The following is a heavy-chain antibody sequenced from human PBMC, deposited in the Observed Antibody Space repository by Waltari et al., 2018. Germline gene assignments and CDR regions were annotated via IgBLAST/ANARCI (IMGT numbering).Heavy chain of an antibody. CDR1: GFTFSTSA. V-gene: IGHV3-23*01. J-gene: IGHJ6*03. Sequence: EVQLLESGGGLVQPGGSLRLSCAASGFTFSTSAMSWVRQAPGKGLEWVSAISGSGGSTYYADSVKGRFTISRDNSKNTLYLQMNSLRAEDTAVYYCAKDMEQWDYYYYMDVWGKGTTVTVSS. CDR3: AKDMEQWDYYYYMDV. CDR2: ISGSGGST. D-gene: IGHD1-1*01.